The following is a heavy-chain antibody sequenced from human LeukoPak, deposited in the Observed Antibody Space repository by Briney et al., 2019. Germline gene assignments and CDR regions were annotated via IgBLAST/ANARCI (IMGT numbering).Heavy chain of an antibody. Sequence: GGSLRLSCAASRFTFSSYSMNWVRQAPGKGLEWVSYISSSSSTIYYADSVKGRFTISRDNAKNSLYLQMNSLRAPDTALYYCATVGRWSAYRLDPWGEGDLVTASS. V-gene: IGHV3-48*01. CDR2: ISSSSSTI. CDR3: ATVGRWSAYRLDP. D-gene: IGHD3-3*01. J-gene: IGHJ5*02. CDR1: RFTFSSYS.